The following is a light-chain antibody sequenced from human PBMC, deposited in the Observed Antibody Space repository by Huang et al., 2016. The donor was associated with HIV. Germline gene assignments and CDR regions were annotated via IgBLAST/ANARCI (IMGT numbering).Light chain of an antibody. CDR3: QHYGNWPPWT. V-gene: IGKV3-15*01. Sequence: IIITQSPATLSVSPGERATLSCRASQTIKTNLVWYQQRLGQPPRLLIYDSSARAPGVPARFSGSGSGTNFTLTISSLQSEDFAVYYCQHYGNWPPWTFGPGTKVEMK. CDR2: DSS. CDR1: QTIKTN. J-gene: IGKJ1*01.